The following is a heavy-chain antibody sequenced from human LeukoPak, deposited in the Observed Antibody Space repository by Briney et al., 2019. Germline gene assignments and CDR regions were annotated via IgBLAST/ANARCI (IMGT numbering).Heavy chain of an antibody. J-gene: IGHJ3*02. D-gene: IGHD1-26*01. V-gene: IGHV3-66*01. CDR1: GFTVSSNY. Sequence: TGGSLRLSCAASGFTVSSNYMTWVRQAPGKGLECVSVIYSGGKTYYAVSVKGRFSIYRDNTKNTLYLQMNSLRADDTAVYYCARDVGFIVGATPGAFDIWGQGTMVTVSS. CDR3: ARDVGFIVGATPGAFDI. CDR2: IYSGGKT.